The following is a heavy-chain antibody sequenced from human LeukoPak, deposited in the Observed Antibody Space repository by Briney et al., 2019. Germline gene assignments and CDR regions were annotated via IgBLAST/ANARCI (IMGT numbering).Heavy chain of an antibody. CDR1: GYTFNNHY. CDR3: ARDEHRLGSYRDY. V-gene: IGHV1-46*02. D-gene: IGHD3-10*01. CDR2: INPSGGST. Sequence: ASVKVSCKASGYTFNNHYMYWVRQAPGQGLEWMGVINPSGGSTSYAQKFQGRVTMTRDTSTRTVYMEVNSLRSEDTAVYYCARDEHRLGSYRDYWGQGTLVTVSS. J-gene: IGHJ4*02.